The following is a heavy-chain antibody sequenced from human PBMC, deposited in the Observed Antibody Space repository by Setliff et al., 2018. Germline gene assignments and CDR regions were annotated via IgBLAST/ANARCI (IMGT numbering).Heavy chain of an antibody. D-gene: IGHD6-13*01. J-gene: IGHJ6*02. V-gene: IGHV3-21*04. CDR2: ISWTSDTI. Sequence: PGGSLRLSCAASGFTFSSYSMNWVRQAPGKGLEWVSSISWTSDTIGYADSVKGRFTISRDNAKKSLYLQMNSLRAEDMALYYCARDSAYSSRTSGMDVWGQGTTVTVSS. CDR1: GFTFSSYS. CDR3: ARDSAYSSRTSGMDV.